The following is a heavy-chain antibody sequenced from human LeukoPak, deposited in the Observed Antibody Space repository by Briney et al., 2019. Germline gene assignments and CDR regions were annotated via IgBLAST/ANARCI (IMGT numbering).Heavy chain of an antibody. D-gene: IGHD1-1*01. Sequence: SETLSLTCTVSGGSISSSSYYWGWIRQPPGKGLEWIGSIYYSGSTYYNPSLKSRVTISVDTSKNQFSLKLSSVTAADTAVYYCARRSNWSDDRLDYWGQGTLVTVSS. V-gene: IGHV4-39*01. CDR3: ARRSNWSDDRLDY. CDR1: GGSISSSSYY. J-gene: IGHJ4*02. CDR2: IYYSGST.